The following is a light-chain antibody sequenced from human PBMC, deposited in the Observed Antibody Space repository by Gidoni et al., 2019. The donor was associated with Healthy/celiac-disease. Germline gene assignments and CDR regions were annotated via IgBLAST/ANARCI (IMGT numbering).Light chain of an antibody. CDR2: GAS. Sequence: EIVLTQSPGTLSLSPGERATLSCRASQSVSSSYLAWYQQKPGQAPRLLIYGASSRATGIPDRFSGSGSGTDFTLTISRLDPEDFAVYYCQQYGSSRYTFXQXTKLEIK. V-gene: IGKV3-20*01. CDR3: QQYGSSRYT. CDR1: QSVSSSY. J-gene: IGKJ2*01.